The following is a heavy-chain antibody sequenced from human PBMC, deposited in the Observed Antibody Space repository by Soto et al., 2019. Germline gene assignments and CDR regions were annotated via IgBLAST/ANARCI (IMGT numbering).Heavy chain of an antibody. CDR2: IYYSGST. J-gene: IGHJ6*03. CDR3: ARDFGGPTLPGIAAAGTWEDYYYYMDV. V-gene: IGHV4-59*01. D-gene: IGHD6-13*01. Sequence: SETLSLTCTVSGGSISSYYWSWIRQPPGKGLEWIGYIYYSGSTNYNPSLKSRVTISVDTSKNQFSLKLSSVTAADTAVYYCARDFGGPTLPGIAAAGTWEDYYYYMDVWGKGTTVTVSS. CDR1: GGSISSYY.